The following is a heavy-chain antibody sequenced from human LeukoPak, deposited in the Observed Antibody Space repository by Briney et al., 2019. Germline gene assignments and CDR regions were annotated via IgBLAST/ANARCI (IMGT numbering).Heavy chain of an antibody. Sequence: GGSLRLSCAASGFTFSSYWMSWVRQAPGKGLEWVANIKQDGSEKYYVDSVKGRFTISRDNAKNSLYLQMNSLRVEDTAVYYCARVFRPSLTVFIIRGAFDIWGQGTMVTVSS. CDR1: GFTFSSYW. CDR3: ARVFRPSLTVFIIRGAFDI. V-gene: IGHV3-7*01. D-gene: IGHD3-3*01. CDR2: IKQDGSEK. J-gene: IGHJ3*02.